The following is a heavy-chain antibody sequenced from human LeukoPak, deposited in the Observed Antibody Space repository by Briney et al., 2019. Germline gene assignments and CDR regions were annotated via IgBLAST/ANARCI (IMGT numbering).Heavy chain of an antibody. J-gene: IGHJ6*03. V-gene: IGHV3-30*04. CDR3: ARGQRAHVEWSSYMDV. Sequence: GGSLRLSCAASGFTFSSYAMHWVRQAPGKGLEWVAVISYDGSNKYYADSVKGRFTISRDNSKNTLYLQMNNLRAEDAAVYYCARGQRAHVEWSSYMDVWGKGTTVTVSS. D-gene: IGHD3-3*01. CDR2: ISYDGSNK. CDR1: GFTFSSYA.